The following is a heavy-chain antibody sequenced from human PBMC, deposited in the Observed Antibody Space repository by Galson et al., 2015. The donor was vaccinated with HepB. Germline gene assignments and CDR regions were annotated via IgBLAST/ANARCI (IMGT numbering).Heavy chain of an antibody. V-gene: IGHV3-30*18. J-gene: IGHJ5*02. CDR2: ISYDGSNK. CDR1: GFTFSSYG. Sequence: SLRLSCAASGFTFSSYGMHWVRQAPGKGLEWVAVISYDGSNKYYADSVKGRFTISRDNSKNTLYLQMNSLRAEDTAVYYCAKDLGSYFQGWFDPWGQGTLVTVSS. D-gene: IGHD3-10*01. CDR3: AKDLGSYFQGWFDP.